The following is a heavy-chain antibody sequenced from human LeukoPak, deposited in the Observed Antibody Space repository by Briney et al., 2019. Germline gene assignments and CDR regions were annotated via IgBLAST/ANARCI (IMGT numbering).Heavy chain of an antibody. Sequence: GGSLRLSCAASGFTVSSNYMSWVRQAPGKGLEWVSVIYSGGSTYYADSVKGRFTISRDNSKNTLYLQMNSLRAEDTAVYYCARGKIGCSSTSCRVNWYFDLWGRGTLVTVSS. J-gene: IGHJ2*01. CDR2: IYSGGST. CDR3: ARGKIGCSSTSCRVNWYFDL. V-gene: IGHV3-53*01. CDR1: GFTVSSNY. D-gene: IGHD2-2*01.